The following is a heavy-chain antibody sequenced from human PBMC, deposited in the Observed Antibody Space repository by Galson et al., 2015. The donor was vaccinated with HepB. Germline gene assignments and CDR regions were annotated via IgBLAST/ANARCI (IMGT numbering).Heavy chain of an antibody. J-gene: IGHJ6*02. CDR1: GFTFSSYA. CDR3: ARGDLQSIAARVGYYYYYGMDV. CDR2: ISGSGGST. D-gene: IGHD6-6*01. Sequence: SLRLSCAASGFTFSSYAMSWVRQAPGKGLEWVSAISGSGGSTYYADSVKGRFTISRDNSKNTLYLQMNSLRAEDTAVYYCARGDLQSIAARVGYYYYYGMDVWGQGTTVTVSS. V-gene: IGHV3-23*01.